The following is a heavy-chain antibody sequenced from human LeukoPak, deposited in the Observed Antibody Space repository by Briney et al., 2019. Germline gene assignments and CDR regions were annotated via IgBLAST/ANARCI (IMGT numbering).Heavy chain of an antibody. Sequence: SETLSLTCTVSGGSISSGDYYWSWIRPPPGKGLEWIGYIYYSGSPCYNPSLKSRVTISVDTSKNQCSLKLSSVTAADTAVYYCAGTGLFFDYWGQGILVTVSS. CDR1: GGSISSGDYY. CDR2: IYYSGSP. CDR3: AGTGLFFDY. V-gene: IGHV4-30-4*01. D-gene: IGHD7-27*01. J-gene: IGHJ4*02.